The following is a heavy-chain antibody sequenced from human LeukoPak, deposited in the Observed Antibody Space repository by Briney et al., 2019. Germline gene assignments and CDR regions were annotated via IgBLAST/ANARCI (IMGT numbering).Heavy chain of an antibody. V-gene: IGHV3-15*01. CDR1: GFTFSSAW. J-gene: IGHJ4*02. CDR3: TTLWFGESQRSH. Sequence: PGGSLRLSCAASGFTFSSAWMSWVRQAPGKGLEWVGRIKSESDGGTADYAAPVKGRFTISRHDSKNTLYLQMNSLKTEDTGVYYCTTLWFGESQRSHWGQGTLVTVSS. CDR2: IKSESDGGTA. D-gene: IGHD3-10*01.